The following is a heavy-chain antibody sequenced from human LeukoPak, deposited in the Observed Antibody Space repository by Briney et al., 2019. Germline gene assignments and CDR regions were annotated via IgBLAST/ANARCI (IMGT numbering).Heavy chain of an antibody. CDR2: IYYTGST. V-gene: IGHV4-59*01. D-gene: IGHD1-26*01. Sequence: SETLSLTCTVSGDSMSSYYWNWIRHTPGKGLEWIGYIYYTGSTNYSPSFKSRVTISLDTSKKQIFLNMNSVTAADTAVYYCGRAEELYVGSPPLYYYYLDVWGKGTTVTVSS. CDR3: GRAEELYVGSPPLYYYYLDV. CDR1: GDSMSSYY. J-gene: IGHJ6*03.